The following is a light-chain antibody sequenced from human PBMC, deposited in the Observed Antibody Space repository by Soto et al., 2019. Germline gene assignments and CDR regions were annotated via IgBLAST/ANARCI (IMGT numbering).Light chain of an antibody. J-gene: IGKJ1*01. Sequence: DIQMTQSPSSLSASVEDRVIITCRASQGINNYLACFQQKPGKAPKLLIYAASTLQSGVPSRFSGSGSGTDFTLTISRLEPEDFAVYYCQQYGSSPGWTFGQGTKVDIK. CDR2: AAS. V-gene: IGKV1-27*01. CDR3: QQYGSSPGWT. CDR1: QGINNY.